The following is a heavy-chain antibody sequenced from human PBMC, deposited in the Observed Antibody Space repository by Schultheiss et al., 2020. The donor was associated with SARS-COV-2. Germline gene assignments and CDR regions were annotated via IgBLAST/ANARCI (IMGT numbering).Heavy chain of an antibody. CDR1: GFTFSSYS. D-gene: IGHD3-22*01. J-gene: IGHJ4*02. Sequence: GESLKISCAASGFTFSSYSMNWVRQAPGKGLEWVSSISSSSSYIYYADSVKGRFTISRDNSKNTLYLQMNSLRAEDTAVYYCAKDKNYYDSSGPADYWGQGTLVTVSS. V-gene: IGHV3-21*04. CDR2: ISSSSSYI. CDR3: AKDKNYYDSSGPADY.